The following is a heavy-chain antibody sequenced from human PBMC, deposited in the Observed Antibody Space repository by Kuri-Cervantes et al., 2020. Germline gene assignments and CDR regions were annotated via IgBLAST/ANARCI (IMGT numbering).Heavy chain of an antibody. V-gene: IGHV3-48*04. J-gene: IGHJ6*02. CDR3: ARGHYGLDV. CDR1: GFTFSSYS. CDR2: ISSSSNTI. Sequence: GGSLRLSCAASGFTFSSYSMNWVRQAPGKGLEWVSYISSSSNTIYYADSVKGRFTISRDNAKNSLYLQMNSLRAEDTAVYYCARGHYGLDVWGQGTTVTVSS.